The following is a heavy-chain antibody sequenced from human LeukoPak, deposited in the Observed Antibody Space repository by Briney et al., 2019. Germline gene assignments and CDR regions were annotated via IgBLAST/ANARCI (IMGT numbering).Heavy chain of an antibody. J-gene: IGHJ4*02. CDR3: ARHEGVNDFWSGYYY. Sequence: GESLKISCKGSGYSFTSYWIGWVRQMPGKGLEWMGIIYPGDSDTRYSPSFQGQVTISADKSISTAYLQWSSLKASDTAMYYCARHEGVNDFWSGYYYWGQGTLVTVSS. CDR1: GYSFTSYW. CDR2: IYPGDSDT. V-gene: IGHV5-51*01. D-gene: IGHD3-3*01.